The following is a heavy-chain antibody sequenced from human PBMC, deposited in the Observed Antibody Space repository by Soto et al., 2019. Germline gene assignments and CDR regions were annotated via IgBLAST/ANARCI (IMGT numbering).Heavy chain of an antibody. CDR1: GFSLTTSGVG. CDR3: AHRVLRTVFGLVTTTAIYFDF. Sequence: QITLNESGPPVVRPTETLTLTCRFSGFSLTTSGVGVGWIRQSPGKAPEWLALIYWDDDKRYSASLKSRLTINKETSKNQVVLTVSDLDPTDTATYYCAHRVLRTVFGLVTTTAIYFDFWGQGTPVAVSS. D-gene: IGHD3-3*01. J-gene: IGHJ4*02. V-gene: IGHV2-5*02. CDR2: IYWDDDK.